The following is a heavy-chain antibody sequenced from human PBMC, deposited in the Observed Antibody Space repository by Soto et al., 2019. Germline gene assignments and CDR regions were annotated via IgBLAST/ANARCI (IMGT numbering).Heavy chain of an antibody. CDR1: GGTFSSYT. J-gene: IGHJ5*02. D-gene: IGHD2-21*01. V-gene: IGHV1-69*02. CDR3: VTAKLPDWAWFAP. CDR2: IIPILGIA. Sequence: SVKVSCKASGGTFSSYTISWVRQAPGQGLEWMGRIIPILGIANYAQKFQGRVTITVDKSTSTAYMELSSLRSEDTALYYCVTAKLPDWAWFAPWGQGTLVTVSS.